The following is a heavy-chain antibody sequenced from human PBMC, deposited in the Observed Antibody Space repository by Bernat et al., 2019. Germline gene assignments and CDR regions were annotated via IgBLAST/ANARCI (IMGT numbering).Heavy chain of an antibody. J-gene: IGHJ4*02. CDR3: ARGGGSVNTFGGDRIDS. V-gene: IGHV1-2*04. CDR1: GYTFTGYY. D-gene: IGHD3-16*01. Sequence: QVQLVQSGAEVKKPGASVRVSCKASGYTFTGYYIHWVRQAPGQGLEWMGWINPNSGGTNYAQKLKDWVTMTRDTAITTAYMELSRLPYDDTAIYCGARGGGSVNTFGGDRIDSWGQGTLVTVSS. CDR2: INPNSGGT.